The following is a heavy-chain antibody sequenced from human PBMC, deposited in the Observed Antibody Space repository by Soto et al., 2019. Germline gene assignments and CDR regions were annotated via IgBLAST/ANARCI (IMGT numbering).Heavy chain of an antibody. CDR2: ITSSGSRI. CDR3: VREPEALDY. V-gene: IGHV3-48*01. J-gene: IGHJ4*02. Sequence: PWGSLRLSCAASGFTFSSHVMNWVRQAPGKGLEWVSCITSSGSRIYYADSVQGRFTISRDNAKNSLYLQMNSLRAEDTAVYYCVREPEALDYWGLGTLVTVPS. CDR1: GFTFSSHV.